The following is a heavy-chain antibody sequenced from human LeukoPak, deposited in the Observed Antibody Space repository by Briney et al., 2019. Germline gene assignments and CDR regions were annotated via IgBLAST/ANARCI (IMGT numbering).Heavy chain of an antibody. CDR1: GGSISSYY. Sequence: SETLSLTCTVSGGSISSYYWSWIRQPPGKGLEWIGYIYYSGRTNYNPPRKSRGTISVHTSKNQFSLKLSSVTAADTAVYYCARTRIPNAFDIWGQGTMVTVSS. CDR2: IYYSGRT. D-gene: IGHD3-3*01. V-gene: IGHV4-59*01. J-gene: IGHJ3*02. CDR3: ARTRIPNAFDI.